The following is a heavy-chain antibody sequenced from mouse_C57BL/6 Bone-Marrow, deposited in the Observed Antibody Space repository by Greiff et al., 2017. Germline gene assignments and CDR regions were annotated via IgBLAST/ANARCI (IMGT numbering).Heavy chain of an antibody. CDR3: APLYYYGSSDGFAY. D-gene: IGHD1-1*01. CDR1: GYTFTSYW. CDR2: INPSRGYT. J-gene: IGHJ3*01. V-gene: IGHV1-7*01. Sequence: VQLQQSGAELAKPGASVKLSCKASGYTFTSYWMHWVKQRPGQGLEWVGYINPSRGYTNDNQKFKDKATLTADTSSSTAYMQLSSRTYEDSAVYYCAPLYYYGSSDGFAYWGQGTLVTVSA.